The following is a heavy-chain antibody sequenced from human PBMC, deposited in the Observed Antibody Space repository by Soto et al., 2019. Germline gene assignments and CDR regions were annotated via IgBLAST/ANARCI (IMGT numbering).Heavy chain of an antibody. V-gene: IGHV4-4*07. Sequence: QVRLQESGPGLVKPSETLSLTCTVSGASISNYYWSWIRQPAGKGLECLGRIYASGTTTYNPSLRCRVTMSVDTSKNQISLNLNSVTAADTAVYYCARESRSELGTVEYWGQGTLVTVSS. CDR3: ARESRSELGTVEY. D-gene: IGHD1-1*01. CDR2: IYASGTT. CDR1: GASISNYY. J-gene: IGHJ4*02.